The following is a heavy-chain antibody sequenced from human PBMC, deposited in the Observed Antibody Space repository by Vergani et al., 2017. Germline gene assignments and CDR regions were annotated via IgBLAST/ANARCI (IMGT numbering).Heavy chain of an antibody. CDR1: GYTFTGYY. D-gene: IGHD3-9*01. CDR2: INPNSGGT. J-gene: IGHJ3*02. Sequence: QVQLVQSGAEVKKPGASVKVSCKASGYTFTGYYMHWVRQAPGQGLEWMGWINPNSGGTNYAQKFQGRVTMTRDTSISTAYMELSRLRSDDTAVYYCARRGSYDILTGYYEDAFDIWGQGTMVTVSS. CDR3: ARRGSYDILTGYYEDAFDI. V-gene: IGHV1-2*02.